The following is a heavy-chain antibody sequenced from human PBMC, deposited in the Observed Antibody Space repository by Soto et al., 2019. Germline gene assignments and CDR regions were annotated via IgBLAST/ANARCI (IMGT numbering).Heavy chain of an antibody. CDR3: AREVGYTGYEEGKPLDI. CDR2: MYNTGTT. D-gene: IGHD5-12*01. Sequence: QVQLQESGPGLVRPSETLSLTCTVSGGSISRHYWSWIRQSAGKVLEWIGRMYNTGTTDYNPSLKSRLSMSIDTSKNHVSLRLSSVTAADTAVYYCAREVGYTGYEEGKPLDIWGQGTMVNVSS. J-gene: IGHJ3*02. V-gene: IGHV4-4*07. CDR1: GGSISRHY.